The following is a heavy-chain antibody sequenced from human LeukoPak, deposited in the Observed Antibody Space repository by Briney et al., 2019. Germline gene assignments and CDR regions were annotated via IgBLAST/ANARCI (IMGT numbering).Heavy chain of an antibody. Sequence: PSETLSLTCAVYGGSFSGYYWSWIRQSPGKGLEWIGEINHSGTTKYNPSLKSRVTISVDTPQNQFSLRLSSVTAADTAVYYCTRNNWFDPWGQGTLVTVSS. CDR1: GGSFSGYY. V-gene: IGHV4-34*01. J-gene: IGHJ5*02. CDR3: TRNNWFDP. CDR2: INHSGTT.